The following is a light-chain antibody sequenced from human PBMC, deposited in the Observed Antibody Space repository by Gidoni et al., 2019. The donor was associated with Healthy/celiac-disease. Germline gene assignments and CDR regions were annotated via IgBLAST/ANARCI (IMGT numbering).Light chain of an antibody. Sequence: EIVLTQPPATLSLSPGERATLSCRASQSVSSYLAWYQQKPGQAPRLLIYDASNRATGIPARFSGSGSGTDFTLTISSLEPEDFAVYYCQQRSNWPLTFXXXTKVEIK. CDR2: DAS. J-gene: IGKJ4*01. CDR1: QSVSSY. V-gene: IGKV3-11*01. CDR3: QQRSNWPLT.